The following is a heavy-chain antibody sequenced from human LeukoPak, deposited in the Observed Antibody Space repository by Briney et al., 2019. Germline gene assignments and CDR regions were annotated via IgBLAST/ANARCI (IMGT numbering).Heavy chain of an antibody. J-gene: IGHJ3*02. V-gene: IGHV3-7*01. D-gene: IGHD6-13*01. CDR1: GFTFSSYW. Sequence: GGSLRLSCAASGFTFSSYWMSWVRQAPGKGLEWVANIKEDGSAKYYVDSVKGRFTISRDNAKNSLYLQMNSLRAEDTAVYYCARDRGYLTFDIWGQGTMVTVSS. CDR3: ARDRGYLTFDI. CDR2: IKEDGSAK.